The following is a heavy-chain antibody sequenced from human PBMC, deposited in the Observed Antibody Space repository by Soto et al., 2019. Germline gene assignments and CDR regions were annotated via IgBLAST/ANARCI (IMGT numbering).Heavy chain of an antibody. J-gene: IGHJ4*02. Sequence: AGRVSCNTSGGTFSSYAIRWVGQAPGQGLEWMGGIIPIFGTANYAQKFQGRVTITADESTSTAYMELSSLRSEDTAVYYCARGSRVVTAIHMDYWGQGTLVTVSS. CDR2: IIPIFGTA. CDR3: ARGSRVVTAIHMDY. CDR1: GGTFSSYA. D-gene: IGHD2-21*02. V-gene: IGHV1-69*13.